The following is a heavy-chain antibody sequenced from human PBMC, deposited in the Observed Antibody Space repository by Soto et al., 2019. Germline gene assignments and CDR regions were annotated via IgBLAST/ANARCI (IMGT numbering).Heavy chain of an antibody. V-gene: IGHV1-8*01. CDR3: ARALYGDNVDS. D-gene: IGHD4-17*01. CDR1: GYTFTSYD. Sequence: QVQLVQSGAEVKKPGASVKVSCKASGYTFTSYDINWVRQATGQGREWMGWMNPNSGNTGSAQKFQVRVTLTRNTSKSPAYIELSSLRSEDTAVSDCARALYGDNVDSWGQGTLVTGSS. CDR2: MNPNSGNT. J-gene: IGHJ4*02.